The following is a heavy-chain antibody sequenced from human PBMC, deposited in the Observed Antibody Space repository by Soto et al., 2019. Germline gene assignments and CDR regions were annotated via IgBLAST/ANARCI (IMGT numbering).Heavy chain of an antibody. CDR1: GYRFSTYG. CDR3: ARDPHEYWTSYWFDP. CDR2: TSTNNDDR. Sequence: GASVKVSCKASGYRFSTYGINWVRQAPGQGLEWLGWTSTNNDDRNYAQKFQGRVTMTTDASTSTAYMELRSLRSDDTAVYYCARDPHEYWTSYWFDPWGQGTLVTVSS. D-gene: IGHD3-3*01. J-gene: IGHJ5*02. V-gene: IGHV1-18*04.